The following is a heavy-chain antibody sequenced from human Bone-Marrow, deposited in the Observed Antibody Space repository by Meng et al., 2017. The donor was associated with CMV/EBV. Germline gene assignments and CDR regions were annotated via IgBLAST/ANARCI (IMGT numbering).Heavy chain of an antibody. CDR2: IGKEGSVK. D-gene: IGHD2-15*01. J-gene: IGHJ4*02. Sequence: LRLSFEDSGLHFSNYGTNWVLQPVGEGSECVSRIGKEGSVKQYVELVKGSFTISIDNAKNTVYLQMNSLRVEDTVVYYCVRMVDCDYWGQGTLVTVSS. CDR1: GLHFSNYG. CDR3: VRMVDCDY. V-gene: IGHV3-74*03.